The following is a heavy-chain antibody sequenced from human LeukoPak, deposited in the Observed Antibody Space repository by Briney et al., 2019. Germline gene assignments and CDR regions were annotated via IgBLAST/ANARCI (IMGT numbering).Heavy chain of an antibody. J-gene: IGHJ4*02. Sequence: SETLSLTCAVYGGSFSGYYWSWIRQPPGKGLEWIGEINHSGSTNYNPSLKSRVTISVDTSKNQFSLKLSSVTAADTAVYYCARARIVGARFDYCGQGTLVTVSS. CDR1: GGSFSGYY. D-gene: IGHD1-26*01. CDR3: ARARIVGARFDY. V-gene: IGHV4-34*01. CDR2: INHSGST.